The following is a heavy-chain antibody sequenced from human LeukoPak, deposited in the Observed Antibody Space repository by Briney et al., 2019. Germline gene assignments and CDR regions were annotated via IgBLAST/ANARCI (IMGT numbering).Heavy chain of an antibody. Sequence: PGGSLRLSCAASGFTFSGSPILWAHQASGKGLEWVGRIRSKADNYATAYAASVQGRCTISRDDSKSTAYLQLNSLKTEDTAVYYCTQSNYWGQGALVTVSS. CDR3: TQSNY. V-gene: IGHV3-73*01. CDR2: IRSKADNYAT. J-gene: IGHJ4*02. CDR1: GFTFSGSP.